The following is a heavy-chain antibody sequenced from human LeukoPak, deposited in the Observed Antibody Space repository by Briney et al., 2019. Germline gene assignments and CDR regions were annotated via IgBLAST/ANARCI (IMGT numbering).Heavy chain of an antibody. CDR1: GFTFGDYA. J-gene: IGHJ4*02. Sequence: GGSLRLSCTASGFTFGDYAMSWIRQAPGKGLEWVGFIRSKAYGETADYAASVKGRFTISRDDSKAIAYLQMNSLKTGDTAVYHCTRDRGAYNLYDYWGQGTLVTVSS. CDR3: TRDRGAYNLYDY. CDR2: IRSKAYGETA. D-gene: IGHD1-1*01. V-gene: IGHV3-49*03.